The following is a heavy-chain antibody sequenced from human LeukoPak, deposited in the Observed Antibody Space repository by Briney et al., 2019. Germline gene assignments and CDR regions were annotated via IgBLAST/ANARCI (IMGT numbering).Heavy chain of an antibody. CDR1: GFTFSSYE. V-gene: IGHV3-48*03. J-gene: IGHJ2*01. D-gene: IGHD5-18*01. CDR3: TRAEYRYGNYWYLDL. CDR2: ISRSGSTI. Sequence: GGSLRLSCAASGFTFSSYEMNWVRQAPGRGLEWFSYISRSGSTIYYADSVKGRFTISRDNAKNSLYLQMNSLIAEDTAVYYCTRAEYRYGNYWYLDLWGRGTLVTVSS.